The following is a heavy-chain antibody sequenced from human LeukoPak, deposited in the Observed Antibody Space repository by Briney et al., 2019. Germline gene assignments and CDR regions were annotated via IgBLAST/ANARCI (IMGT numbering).Heavy chain of an antibody. Sequence: GGSLRLSCAASGFTFSSYGMHWVRQAPGKGLEGVAFIRYDGSNKYYADSVKGRFTISRDNSKNTLYLQMNSLRAEDTAVYYCAKEQYSSSSDFDYWGQGTLVTVSS. J-gene: IGHJ4*02. D-gene: IGHD6-6*01. CDR2: IRYDGSNK. CDR3: AKEQYSSSSDFDY. CDR1: GFTFSSYG. V-gene: IGHV3-30*02.